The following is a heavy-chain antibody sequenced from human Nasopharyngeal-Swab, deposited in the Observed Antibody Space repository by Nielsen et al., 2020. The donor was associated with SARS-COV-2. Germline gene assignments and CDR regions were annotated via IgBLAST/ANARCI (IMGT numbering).Heavy chain of an antibody. CDR1: GGSFSDST. CDR2: IYYGGNT. CDR3: ATINTSSPPNYYYYMDV. D-gene: IGHD6-6*01. J-gene: IGHJ6*03. Sequence: SETLSLTCAVFGGSFSDSTWSWIRQPPEKGLEWIVDIYYGGNTNYNPSLESRLTISLDTSKSQFSLKLTSVTAADTAVYYCATINTSSPPNYYYYMDVWGKGTTVTVSS. V-gene: IGHV4-59*12.